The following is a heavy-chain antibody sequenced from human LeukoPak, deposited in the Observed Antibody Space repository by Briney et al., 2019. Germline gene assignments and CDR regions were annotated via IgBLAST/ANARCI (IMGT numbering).Heavy chain of an antibody. J-gene: IGHJ3*01. V-gene: IGHV4-59*01. CDR2: IYYSGST. CDR1: GGSISSYY. D-gene: IGHD3-9*01. Sequence: SETLSLTCTVSGGSISSYYWSWIRQPPGKGLEWIGYIYYSGSTNYNPSLKSRVTISVDTSKNQFSLKLSSVTAADTAVYYCASQSAYYDILTGLNWGQGTMVTVSS. CDR3: ASQSAYYDILTGLN.